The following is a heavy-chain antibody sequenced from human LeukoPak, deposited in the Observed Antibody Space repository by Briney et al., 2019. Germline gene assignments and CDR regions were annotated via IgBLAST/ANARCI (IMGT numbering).Heavy chain of an antibody. Sequence: GGSLRLSCAASGFTFSTYAMHWVRQAPGKGLEYVSGISTNGGTTYYANSVKGRFTISRDNSKNTLFLQMGGLRAEDMAVYYCARVTSYFYYMDVWGKGTTVTVSS. V-gene: IGHV3-64*01. J-gene: IGHJ6*03. CDR3: ARVTSYFYYMDV. CDR2: ISTNGGTT. CDR1: GFTFSTYA. D-gene: IGHD3-16*01.